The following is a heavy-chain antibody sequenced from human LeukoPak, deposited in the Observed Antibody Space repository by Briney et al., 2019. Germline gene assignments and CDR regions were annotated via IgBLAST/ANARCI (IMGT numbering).Heavy chain of an antibody. D-gene: IGHD3-22*01. J-gene: IGHJ4*02. V-gene: IGHV3-21*01. Sequence: PGGSLGLSCAASGFTFSSYSMNWVRQAPGKGLEWVSSISSSSSYIYYADSVKGRFTISRDNAKNSLYLQMNSLRAEDTAVYYCASGGYYDSSGYYIHSPFDYWGQGTLVTVSS. CDR3: ASGGYYDSSGYYIHSPFDY. CDR2: ISSSSSYI. CDR1: GFTFSSYS.